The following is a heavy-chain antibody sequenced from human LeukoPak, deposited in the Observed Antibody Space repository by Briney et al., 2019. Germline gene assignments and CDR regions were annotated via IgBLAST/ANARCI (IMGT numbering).Heavy chain of an antibody. CDR1: GGSFSNGYYY. J-gene: IGHJ6*02. V-gene: IGHV4-61*01. D-gene: IGHD3-16*01. Sequence: SETLSLTCTVSGGSFSNGYYYWSWIRQPPGKGLEWIGYIFHSGSINNNPSLKSRVTISVDTSKNQFSLKLTSVTAADTAVYFCARGGGLDVWGQGATVTVSS. CDR2: IFHSGSI. CDR3: ARGGGLDV.